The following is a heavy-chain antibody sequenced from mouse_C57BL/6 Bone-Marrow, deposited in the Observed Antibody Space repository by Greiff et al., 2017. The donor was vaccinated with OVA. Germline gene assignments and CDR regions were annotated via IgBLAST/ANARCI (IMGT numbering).Heavy chain of an antibody. D-gene: IGHD1-1*01. CDR2: INPNNGGT. Sequence: EVQLQQSGPELVKPGASVKISCKASGYTFTDYYMNWVKQSHGKSLEWIGDINPNNGGTSYNQKFKGKAKLTVDKSSSTAYMERRSLTSEDSAVYYCARGSRNYYAMDYWGQGTSVTVSS. CDR3: ARGSRNYYAMDY. J-gene: IGHJ4*01. V-gene: IGHV1-26*01. CDR1: GYTFTDYY.